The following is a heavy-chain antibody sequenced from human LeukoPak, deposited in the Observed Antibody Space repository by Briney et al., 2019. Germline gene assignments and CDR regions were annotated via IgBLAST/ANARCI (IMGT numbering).Heavy chain of an antibody. D-gene: IGHD2-2*01. Sequence: PGGSLRLSCAASGFTVSSNYMSWVRQAPGKGLEWVSVIYSGVSTYYADSVKGRFTISRDNSKNTLYLQMNSLRAEDTAVYYCARVSVVPAAFDYWGQGTLVTVSS. CDR2: IYSGVST. V-gene: IGHV3-66*02. CDR3: ARVSVVPAAFDY. J-gene: IGHJ4*02. CDR1: GFTVSSNY.